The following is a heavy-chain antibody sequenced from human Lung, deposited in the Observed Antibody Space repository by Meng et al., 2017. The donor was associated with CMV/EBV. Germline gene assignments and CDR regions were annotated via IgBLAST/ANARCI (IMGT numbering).Heavy chain of an antibody. V-gene: IGHV1-69*05. J-gene: IGHJ4*02. CDR3: ARTRGSYYVSALDH. CDR2: IIPFLGTS. D-gene: IGHD1-26*01. CDR1: GLTFNNSA. Sequence: SXXVSXKASGLTFNNSAISWVRQAPGQGPEWMGGIIPFLGTSHYAQNFQGRLLITTDESTTTAYMELSSLKSEDTALYYCARTRGSYYVSALDHWRQGTLVTVSS.